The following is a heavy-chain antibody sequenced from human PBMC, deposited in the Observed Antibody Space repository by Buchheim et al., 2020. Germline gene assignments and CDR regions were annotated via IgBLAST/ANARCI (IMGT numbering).Heavy chain of an antibody. V-gene: IGHV3-7*01. Sequence: EMQLVESGGGLVQPGGSLRLSCATSGFTFSKYWVSWVRQAPGKGLDWVANISPDGSVTYYADSVRGRFTISRDNSKHSLFLQMNGLRAEDTAVYYCAREQRWGQGT. CDR1: GFTFSKYW. CDR3: AREQR. CDR2: ISPDGSVT. J-gene: IGHJ4*02.